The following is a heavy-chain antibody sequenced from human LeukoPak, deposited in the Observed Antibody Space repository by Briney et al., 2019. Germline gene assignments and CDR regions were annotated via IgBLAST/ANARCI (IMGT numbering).Heavy chain of an antibody. CDR1: GGTFSSYT. D-gene: IGHD3-22*01. Sequence: ASVKVSCKASGGTFSSYTISWVRQAPGQGLEWMGWISAYNGNTNYAQKLQGRVTMTTDTSTSTAYMELRSLRSDDTAVYYCARETDYYDSSGYSYYFDYWGQGTLVTVSS. V-gene: IGHV1-18*01. CDR2: ISAYNGNT. CDR3: ARETDYYDSSGYSYYFDY. J-gene: IGHJ4*02.